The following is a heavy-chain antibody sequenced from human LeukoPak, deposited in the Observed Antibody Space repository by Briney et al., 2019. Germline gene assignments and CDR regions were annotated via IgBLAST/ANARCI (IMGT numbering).Heavy chain of an antibody. CDR3: ARDVISRNMITLGLGY. J-gene: IGHJ4*02. D-gene: IGHD3-16*01. V-gene: IGHV3-30*04. CDR1: GFTFNSYT. Sequence: HPGGSLRLSCAASGFTFNSYTIYWVRQRPGKGLEWVAVISYDGSKKYYADSVKGRFSISRDSSKNTAYLEVNSLRPDDTAVYFCARDVISRNMITLGLGYWGQGTLVTVSS. CDR2: ISYDGSKK.